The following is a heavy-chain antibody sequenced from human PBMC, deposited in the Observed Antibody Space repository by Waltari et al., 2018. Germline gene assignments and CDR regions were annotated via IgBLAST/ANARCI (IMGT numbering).Heavy chain of an antibody. V-gene: IGHV3-23*01. D-gene: IGHD4-17*01. CDR2: ISGSGGST. CDR3: AGYGDYVRYWYFDL. CDR1: GFPFSSHA. Sequence: EVLLLESGGGLVQPGGSLSLSCAASGFPFSSHALSWFRPPPGKGLEWVSAISGSGGSTYYADSVKGRFTISRDNSKNTLYLQMNSLRAEDTAVYYCAGYGDYVRYWYFDLWGRGTLVTVSS. J-gene: IGHJ2*01.